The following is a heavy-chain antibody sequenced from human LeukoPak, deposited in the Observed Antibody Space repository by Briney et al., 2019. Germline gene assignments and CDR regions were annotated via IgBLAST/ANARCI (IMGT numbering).Heavy chain of an antibody. CDR2: FYYSGNT. J-gene: IGHJ6*03. V-gene: IGHV4-59*01. Sequence: SETLSLTCTLSGGSISHYYWNWIRQPPGKELEWIGYFYYSGNTNYNPSLKSRVTISLDMSKNQFSLKLTSVTAADTAVYYCASARFVDTPMSYYMDVWGKGTTVTVSS. CDR3: ASARFVDTPMSYYMDV. D-gene: IGHD5-18*01. CDR1: GGSISHYY.